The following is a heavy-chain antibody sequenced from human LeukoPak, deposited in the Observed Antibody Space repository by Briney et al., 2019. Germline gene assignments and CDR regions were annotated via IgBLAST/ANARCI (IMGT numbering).Heavy chain of an antibody. Sequence: SETLSLTCTVSGYSISSGYYWGWIRQPPGEGLEWIGSIYHSGSTYYNPSLKSRVTISVDTSKNQFSLKLSSVTAADTAVYYCARYEYGDYGGHWFDPWGQGTLVTVSS. CDR3: ARYEYGDYGGHWFDP. J-gene: IGHJ5*02. CDR2: IYHSGST. V-gene: IGHV4-38-2*02. D-gene: IGHD4-17*01. CDR1: GYSISSGYY.